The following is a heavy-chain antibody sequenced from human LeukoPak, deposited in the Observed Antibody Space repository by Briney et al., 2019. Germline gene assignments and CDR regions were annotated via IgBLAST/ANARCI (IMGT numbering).Heavy chain of an antibody. V-gene: IGHV3-21*01. J-gene: IGHJ5*02. Sequence: GGSLRLSCAASGFTFSSYSMNWVRQAPGKGLEWVSSISSSSSYIYYADSVKGRFTISRDNAKNSLYLQMNSLRAEDTAVYYCARVPKARNWFDPWGQGPRSPSPQ. CDR1: GFTFSSYS. CDR3: ARVPKARNWFDP. CDR2: ISSSSSYI.